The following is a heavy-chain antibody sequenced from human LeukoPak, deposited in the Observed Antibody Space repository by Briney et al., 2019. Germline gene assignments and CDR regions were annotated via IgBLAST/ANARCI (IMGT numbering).Heavy chain of an antibody. CDR3: ARVDDLDAFDM. J-gene: IGHJ3*02. V-gene: IGHV3-30*04. CDR1: GFTFSRYA. Sequence: GRSLRLSCAASGFTFSRYAMHWVRQAPGKGLEWVAVISYDGSNKYYADSVKGRFTISRDNSKNTLYLQMNSLRAEDTAVYYCARVDDLDAFDMWGQGTMVTVSS. D-gene: IGHD2-2*03. CDR2: ISYDGSNK.